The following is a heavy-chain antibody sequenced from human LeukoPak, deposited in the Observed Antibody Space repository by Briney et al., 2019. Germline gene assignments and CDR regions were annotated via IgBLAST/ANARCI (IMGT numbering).Heavy chain of an antibody. CDR2: ISGSGGST. D-gene: IGHD3-10*01. CDR1: GFTFSSYA. Sequence: PGGSLRLSCAASGFTFSSYAMSWVRQAPGKGLEWVSAISGSGGSTYYADSVKGRFTISRDNSKNTLYLQMNSLRAEDPAVYYCAKLYGSGSYLSTIRYWGQGTLVTVSS. J-gene: IGHJ4*02. V-gene: IGHV3-23*01. CDR3: AKLYGSGSYLSTIRY.